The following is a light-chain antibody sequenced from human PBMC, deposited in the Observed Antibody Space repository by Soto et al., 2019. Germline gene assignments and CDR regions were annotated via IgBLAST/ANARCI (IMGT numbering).Light chain of an antibody. J-gene: IGKJ1*01. CDR2: AAS. V-gene: IGKV1-6*01. CDR1: QGIGND. Sequence: AIQMTQSPSSLSASLRDRVTITCRASQGIGNDLGWYQQKPGNAPRLLSYAASTLQSGVPSRFSGSGSGTDFTLTISSLQPEDSATYYCLQDYNFPWTFGQGTKVDSK. CDR3: LQDYNFPWT.